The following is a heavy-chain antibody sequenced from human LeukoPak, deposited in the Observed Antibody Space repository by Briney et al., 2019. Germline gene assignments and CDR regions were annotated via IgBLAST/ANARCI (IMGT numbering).Heavy chain of an antibody. J-gene: IGHJ4*02. V-gene: IGHV1-18*01. CDR3: ARVSYCSGGSCYRGDGY. Sequence: GASVKVSCKASGYTFTSYGISWVRQAPGQGLEWMGWISAYNGNTNYAQKLQGRVTMTTDTSTSTAYMELSSLRSEDTAVYYCARVSYCSGGSCYRGDGYWGQGTLVTVSS. CDR1: GYTFTSYG. D-gene: IGHD2-15*01. CDR2: ISAYNGNT.